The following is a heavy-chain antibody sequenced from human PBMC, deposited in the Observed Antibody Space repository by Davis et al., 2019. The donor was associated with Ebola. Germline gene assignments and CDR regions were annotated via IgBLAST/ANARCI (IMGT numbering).Heavy chain of an antibody. J-gene: IGHJ4*02. CDR2: VSAGGDII. CDR1: GFDFSYYA. Sequence: PGGSLRLSCAASGFDFSYYAMTWVRQAPGKGLDWVSYVSAGGDIIYYADSVKGRFTISRDNSKNTLSLQMNSLRAEDTAVYYCARGGGTRLEYWGQGTLVTVSS. CDR3: ARGGGTRLEY. D-gene: IGHD3-16*01. V-gene: IGHV3-23*01.